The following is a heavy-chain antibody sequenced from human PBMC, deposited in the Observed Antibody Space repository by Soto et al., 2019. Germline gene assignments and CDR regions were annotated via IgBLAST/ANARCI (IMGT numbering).Heavy chain of an antibody. J-gene: IGHJ3*02. V-gene: IGHV1-69*01. D-gene: IGHD3-16*01. Sequence: QVQLVQSGAEVKKPGSSVKVSCKASGGTFSSYAISWVRQAPGQGLEWMGGIIPIFGTANYAQKFQGRVTITADESTSTAYRERSSLRSEDTAVYYCARARGILGEDAFDIWGQGTMVTVSS. CDR1: GGTFSSYA. CDR3: ARARGILGEDAFDI. CDR2: IIPIFGTA.